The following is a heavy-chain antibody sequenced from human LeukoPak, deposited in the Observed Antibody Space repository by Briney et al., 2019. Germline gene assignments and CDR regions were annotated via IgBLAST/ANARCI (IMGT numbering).Heavy chain of an antibody. V-gene: IGHV3-74*01. CDR3: TKSSHSSGYTTSDY. D-gene: IGHD3-22*01. J-gene: IGHJ4*02. CDR1: GFTFSNYW. Sequence: GGSLRLSCAASGFTFSNYWMHWVRQAPGKGLVWVSRINSDGSSTSYADSVKGRFTISRDNAKNTLYLQMTSLRAEDTAVYYCTKSSHSSGYTTSDYWGQGTLVTVSS. CDR2: INSDGSST.